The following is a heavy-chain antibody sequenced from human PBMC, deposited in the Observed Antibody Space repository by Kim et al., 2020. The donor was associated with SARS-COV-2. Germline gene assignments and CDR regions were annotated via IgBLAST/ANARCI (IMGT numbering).Heavy chain of an antibody. Sequence: TYYADSVKGRFTISRDNSKNTLYLQMNSLRVDDTAVYYCARGGHIVAGEYWGQGTLVTVSS. CDR3: ARGGHIVAGEY. V-gene: IGHV3-53*01. CDR2: T. J-gene: IGHJ4*02. D-gene: IGHD2-15*01.